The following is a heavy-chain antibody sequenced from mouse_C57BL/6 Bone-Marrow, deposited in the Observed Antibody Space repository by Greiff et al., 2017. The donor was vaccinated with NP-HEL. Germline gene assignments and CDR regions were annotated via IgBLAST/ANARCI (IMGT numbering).Heavy chain of an antibody. CDR2: INYDGSST. CDR3: ARDHGGFAY. Sequence: EVMLVESEGGLVQPGSSMKLSCTASGFTFSDYYMAWVRQVPEKGLEWVANINYDGSSTYYLDSLKSRFIISRDNAKNILYLQMSSLKSEDTATYYCARDHGGFAYWGQGTLVTVSA. V-gene: IGHV5-16*01. J-gene: IGHJ3*01. CDR1: GFTFSDYY.